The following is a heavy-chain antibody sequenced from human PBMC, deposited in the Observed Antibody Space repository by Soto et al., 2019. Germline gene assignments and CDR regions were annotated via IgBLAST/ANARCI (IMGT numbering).Heavy chain of an antibody. D-gene: IGHD4-4*01. Sequence: PWVTLSLTCTVSGGSISGYYWSWIRQPAGKGLEWIGRIHTSGGANYNASLKSRVAMSVDTSKNQFSLKLSSVAAADTAVYFCARIDYSRQVAPHYYGMDVWGQGTTVTV. CDR3: ARIDYSRQVAPHYYGMDV. CDR1: GGSISGYY. J-gene: IGHJ6*02. V-gene: IGHV4-4*07. CDR2: IHTSGGA.